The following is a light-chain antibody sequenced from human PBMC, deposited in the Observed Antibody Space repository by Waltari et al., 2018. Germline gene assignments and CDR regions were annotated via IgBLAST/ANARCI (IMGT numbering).Light chain of an antibody. CDR1: KLEDKF. V-gene: IGLV3-1*01. Sequence: SYEVTQPPSVSVSPGQTATIACSGDKLEDKFTAWFQQRPGQSPVLINYRDTKRPPGIPERCLGSNSGNTATLTISGTQAMDEGDYYCQAWDSSSVVFGGGTKLTVL. CDR3: QAWDSSSVV. CDR2: RDT. J-gene: IGLJ3*02.